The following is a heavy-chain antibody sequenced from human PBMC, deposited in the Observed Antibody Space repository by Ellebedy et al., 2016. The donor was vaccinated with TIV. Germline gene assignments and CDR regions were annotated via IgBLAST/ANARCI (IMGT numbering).Heavy chain of an antibody. Sequence: GGSLRLSCAASGFTFSSYWMHWVRQAPGKGLVWVSRINSDGSSTCYADSVKGRFTISRDNSKNTLYLQMNSLRAEDTAVYYCARGRGYAHQGLNFDYWGQGTLVTVSS. J-gene: IGHJ4*02. CDR3: ARGRGYAHQGLNFDY. CDR2: INSDGSST. D-gene: IGHD2-2*01. CDR1: GFTFSSYW. V-gene: IGHV3-74*01.